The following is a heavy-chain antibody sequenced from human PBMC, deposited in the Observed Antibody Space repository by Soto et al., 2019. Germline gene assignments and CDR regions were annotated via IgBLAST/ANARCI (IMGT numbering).Heavy chain of an antibody. CDR2: IWYDGSNK. Sequence: GGSLRLSCAASGFTFSSYGMHWVRQAPCKGLEWVAVIWYDGSNKYYADSVKGRFTISRDNSKNTLYLQMNSLRAEDTAVYYCARDRESHSSYWYAGANWFDPWGQGTLVTVSS. V-gene: IGHV3-33*01. CDR1: GFTFSSYG. J-gene: IGHJ5*02. D-gene: IGHD6-13*01. CDR3: ARDRESHSSYWYAGANWFDP.